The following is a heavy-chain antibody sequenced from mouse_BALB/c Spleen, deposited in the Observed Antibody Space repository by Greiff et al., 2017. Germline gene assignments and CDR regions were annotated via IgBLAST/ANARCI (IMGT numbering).Heavy chain of an antibody. D-gene: IGHD1-2*01. CDR3: ARWGPAGDY. V-gene: IGHV5-17*02. Sequence: EVQLVESGGGLVQPGGSRKLSCAASGFTFSSFGMHWVRQAPEKGLEWVAYISSGSSTIYYADTVKGRFTISRDNPKNTLFLQMTSLRSEDTAMYYCARWGPAGDYWGQGTSVTVSS. J-gene: IGHJ4*01. CDR2: ISSGSSTI. CDR1: GFTFSSFG.